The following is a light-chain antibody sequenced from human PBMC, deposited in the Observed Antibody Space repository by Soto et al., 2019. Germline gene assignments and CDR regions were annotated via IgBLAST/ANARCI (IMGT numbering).Light chain of an antibody. J-gene: IGLJ1*01. CDR1: SSSIGSNY. CDR3: ASWDDSLSGYV. V-gene: IGLV1-47*01. CDR2: KNN. Sequence: QPVLTQPPSASGTPGQRVTISCSGRSSSIGSNYVYWYQQLPGTAPKLLIYKNNKRPSGVPDRFSGSKSGTSASLAISGLRSEDEADYHCASWDDSLSGYVFGTGTKVTVL.